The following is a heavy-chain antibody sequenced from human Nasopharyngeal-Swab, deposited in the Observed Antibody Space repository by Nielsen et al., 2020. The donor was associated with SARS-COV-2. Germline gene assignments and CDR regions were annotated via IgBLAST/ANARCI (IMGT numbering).Heavy chain of an antibody. Sequence: LETLSLTCTVSGGSISSYYWSWIRQPPGKGLEWIGYIYYSGSTNYNPSLKSRVTISVDTSKNQFSLKLSSVTAADTAVYYCARQQWLVYFDYWGQGTLVTVSS. D-gene: IGHD6-19*01. CDR1: GGSISSYY. V-gene: IGHV4-59*01. CDR3: ARQQWLVYFDY. J-gene: IGHJ4*02. CDR2: IYYSGST.